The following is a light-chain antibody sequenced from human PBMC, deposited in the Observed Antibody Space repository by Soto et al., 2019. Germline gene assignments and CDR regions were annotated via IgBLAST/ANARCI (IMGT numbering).Light chain of an antibody. CDR3: QQYGSSPPIT. CDR2: GAS. J-gene: IGKJ5*01. Sequence: IVLTQSPGTLSLSPGERATLSCRASHSISSSYLAWYQQKPGQAPRLLIYGASSRATGIPDRFSGSGSGTDFTLTISRLEPEDFAVYYCQQYGSSPPITFRQGTRLEIK. CDR1: HSISSSY. V-gene: IGKV3-20*01.